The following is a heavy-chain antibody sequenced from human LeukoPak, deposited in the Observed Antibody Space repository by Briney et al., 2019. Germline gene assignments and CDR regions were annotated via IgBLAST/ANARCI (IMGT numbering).Heavy chain of an antibody. CDR3: ARDRYYYDSSGYFPDFDY. V-gene: IGHV1-18*01. CDR1: GYTFTSYG. Sequence: ASVKVSCKASGYTFTSYGISWVRQAPGQGLEWMGWISAHNGNTNYAQKLQGRVTMTTDTSTSTAYMELRSLRSDDTAVYYCARDRYYYDSSGYFPDFDYWGQGTLVTVSS. J-gene: IGHJ4*02. CDR2: ISAHNGNT. D-gene: IGHD3-22*01.